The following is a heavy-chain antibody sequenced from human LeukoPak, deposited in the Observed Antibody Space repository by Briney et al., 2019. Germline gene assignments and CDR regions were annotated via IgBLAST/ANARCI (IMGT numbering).Heavy chain of an antibody. J-gene: IGHJ4*02. CDR1: GFTFSDFA. V-gene: IGHV3-23*01. Sequence: GGSLRLSCTASGFTFSDFAMNWVRQAPGKGLEWVSAITGTGGRTYYADSVEGRFTISRDDSRNTLYLQMNSLRAEDTATYYCAKVRGVYRTFDSWGQGTLVTVSS. CDR2: ITGTGGRT. CDR3: AKVRGVYRTFDS. D-gene: IGHD3-16*02.